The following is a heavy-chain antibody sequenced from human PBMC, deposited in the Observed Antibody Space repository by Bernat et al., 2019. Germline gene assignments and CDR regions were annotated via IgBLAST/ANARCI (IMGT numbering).Heavy chain of an antibody. CDR1: GFIFSYYW. V-gene: IGHV3-7*03. CDR2: IKGDGSEK. D-gene: IGHD3-22*01. J-gene: IGHJ4*02. Sequence: DVQLVESGGGIVQPGGSLRVSCAASGFIFSYYWMSWVRQAPGKGLEWVANIKGDGSEKYYVDSVKGRFTISRDNAKNSLYLQMNNLRVEDTAVYYCASFPYDSSGDPDYWGQGTLVTVSS. CDR3: ASFPYDSSGDPDY.